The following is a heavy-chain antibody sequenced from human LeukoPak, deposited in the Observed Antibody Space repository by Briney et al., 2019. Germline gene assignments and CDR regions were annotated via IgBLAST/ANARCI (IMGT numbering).Heavy chain of an antibody. V-gene: IGHV3-43*01. J-gene: IGHJ4*02. D-gene: IGHD3-22*01. CDR2: ISWHGSTT. Sequence: PGGSLRLSCAASGFTFDDYTMHRVRRAPGKGLEWVSVISWHGSTTKYADSVRGRFTISRDNRKNSLSLQMNSLRPEDTALYYCAKDIGDSIGYNYFDSWGQGTLVTVSS. CDR3: AKDIGDSIGYNYFDS. CDR1: GFTFDDYT.